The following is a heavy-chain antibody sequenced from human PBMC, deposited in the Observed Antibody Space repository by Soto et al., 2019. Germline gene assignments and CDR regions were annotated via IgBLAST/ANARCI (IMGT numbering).Heavy chain of an antibody. V-gene: IGHV2-5*01. CDR3: AHRRRGALRPATVVTPEFDY. J-gene: IGHJ4*02. Sequence: GSGPTLVNPTQTLTLTCTVSGFSLSTSGVGVGWIRQPPGKALEWLALIYWNDDKRYSPSLKSRLTITKDTSKNQVVLTMTNMDPVDTATYYCAHRRRGALRPATVVTPEFDYWGQGTLVTVSS. D-gene: IGHD4-17*01. CDR2: IYWNDDK. CDR1: GFSLSTSGVG.